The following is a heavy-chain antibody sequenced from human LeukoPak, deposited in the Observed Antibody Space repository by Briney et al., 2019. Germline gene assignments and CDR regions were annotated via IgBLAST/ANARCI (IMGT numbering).Heavy chain of an antibody. CDR1: GYTFTSYG. D-gene: IGHD1-26*01. CDR2: ISAYNGNT. V-gene: IGHV1-18*01. J-gene: IGHJ4*02. Sequence: GASVRVSCKASGYTFTSYGISWVRQGPGQGREWVGWISAYNGNTNYAQKLQGRVTMTTDTSTSTAYMELRSLSSDDTAVYYCASGIVGATLFDYWGQGTLVTVSS. CDR3: ASGIVGATLFDY.